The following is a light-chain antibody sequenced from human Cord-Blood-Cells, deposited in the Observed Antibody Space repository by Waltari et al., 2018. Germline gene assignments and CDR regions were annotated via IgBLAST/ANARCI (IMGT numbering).Light chain of an antibody. J-gene: IGKJ2*01. CDR3: QQNNNWPPPYT. V-gene: IGKV3-15*01. CDR1: QSVSSN. Sequence: EIVMTQSPATLSVSLGERATLSCRASQSVSSNLAWYQQKPGQAPRLLIYGASTRATGMPATFSDSVSGTEFTLTISSMQSENFAVYYCQQNNNWPPPYTFSQRTKLEIK. CDR2: GAS.